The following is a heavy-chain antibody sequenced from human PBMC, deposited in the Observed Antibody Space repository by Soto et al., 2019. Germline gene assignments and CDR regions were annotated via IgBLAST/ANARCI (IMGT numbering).Heavy chain of an antibody. J-gene: IGHJ6*02. CDR2: ISAYNGST. Sequence: ASVKVSCKASGYTFTSYGISWVRQAPGQGLEWMGWISAYNGSTNYAQKLQGRVTMTTDTSTSTAYMELKSLRSDDTAVYYCARDLSSTSCYSCYYGMDVWGQGTTVTVSS. CDR3: ARDLSSTSCYSCYYGMDV. V-gene: IGHV1-18*01. CDR1: GYTFTSYG. D-gene: IGHD2-2*01.